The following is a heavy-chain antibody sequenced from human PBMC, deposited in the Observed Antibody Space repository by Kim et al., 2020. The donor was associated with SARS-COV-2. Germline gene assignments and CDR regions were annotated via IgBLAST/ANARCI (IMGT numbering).Heavy chain of an antibody. J-gene: IGHJ4*02. V-gene: IGHV3-30*18. CDR2: ISYDGSNK. D-gene: IGHD4-17*01. CDR1: GFTFSSYG. Sequence: GGSLRLSCAASGFTFSSYGMHWVRQAPGKGLEWVAVISYDGSNKYYADSVKGRFTISRDNSKNTLYLQMNSLRAEDTAVYYCAKAGLYGDYLRLFDYWGQESLVTVSS. CDR3: AKAGLYGDYLRLFDY.